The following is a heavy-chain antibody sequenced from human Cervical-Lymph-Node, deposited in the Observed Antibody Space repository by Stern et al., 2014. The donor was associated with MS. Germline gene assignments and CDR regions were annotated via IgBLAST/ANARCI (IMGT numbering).Heavy chain of an antibody. Sequence: QITLKEFGPTLVKATQPLTLTCTFSGFALRNSGVSVAWIRQPPGKALEWLAVIYWDDEKRYSPSLKSRLSITKDASESQVVLTMTNMDPVDTATYYCTHSLHGDYYDAFDTWGQGTMVTVSS. CDR3: THSLHGDYYDAFDT. J-gene: IGHJ3*02. D-gene: IGHD4-17*01. V-gene: IGHV2-5*02. CDR2: IYWDDEK. CDR1: GFALRNSGVS.